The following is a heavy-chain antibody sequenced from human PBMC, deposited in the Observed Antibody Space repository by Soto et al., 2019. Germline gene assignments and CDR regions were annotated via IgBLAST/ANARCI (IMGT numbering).Heavy chain of an antibody. J-gene: IGHJ4*02. D-gene: IGHD6-6*01. CDR2: INSDGSST. V-gene: IGHV3-74*01. CDR1: GFTFSSYW. CDR3: ARSAKPVYSSSSDLFDY. Sequence: EVQLVESGGGLVQPGGSLRLSCAASGFTFSSYWMHWVRQAPGKGLVWVSRINSDGSSTSYADSVKGRFTISRDNAKNTLYLQMNSLRAEDTAVYYCARSAKPVYSSSSDLFDYWGQGTLVTVSS.